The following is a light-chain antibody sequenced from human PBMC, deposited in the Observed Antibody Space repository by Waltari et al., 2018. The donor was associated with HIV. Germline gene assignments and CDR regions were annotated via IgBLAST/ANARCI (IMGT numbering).Light chain of an antibody. CDR2: RND. V-gene: IGLV1-47*01. CDR1: DSTVGNHF. J-gene: IGLJ3*02. Sequence: QSVLTQPPSASTTPGQRVLMSCSGTDSTVGNHFVSWFQQVPGGAPKLVIYRNDRRPSGVPDRFSAAKSGSSASLAISGLQSDDEADYFCASWDDKLSHRVFGGGTKLTV. CDR3: ASWDDKLSHRV.